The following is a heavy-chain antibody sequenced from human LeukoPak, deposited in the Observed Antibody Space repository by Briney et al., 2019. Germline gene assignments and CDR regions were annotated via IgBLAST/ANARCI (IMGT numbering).Heavy chain of an antibody. J-gene: IGHJ6*02. CDR1: GFTFSNFD. Sequence: GGSLRLSCAASGFTFSNFDMHWVRQAPGGGLEWVAVISHDGSNKFYVDSVKGRFTISRDNSQNTLYLQMNRLRGEDTAVYYCARGGYYAMDVWGQGTTVTVSS. CDR2: ISHDGSNK. V-gene: IGHV3-30*03. CDR3: ARGGYYAMDV.